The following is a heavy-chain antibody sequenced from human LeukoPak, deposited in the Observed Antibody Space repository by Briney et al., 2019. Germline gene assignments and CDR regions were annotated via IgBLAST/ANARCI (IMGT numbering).Heavy chain of an antibody. J-gene: IGHJ3*01. Sequence: PGGSLRLSCAASGFTFSNYNMNWVRQAPGKGLEWVSSISSSSYYIYYADSVKGRFSISRDNAKKSLYLQMNSLRAEDTAVYHCARDTSPEGFDFWGQGTMVTVSS. CDR3: ARDTSPEGFDF. D-gene: IGHD1-14*01. V-gene: IGHV3-21*01. CDR1: GFTFSNYN. CDR2: ISSSSYYI.